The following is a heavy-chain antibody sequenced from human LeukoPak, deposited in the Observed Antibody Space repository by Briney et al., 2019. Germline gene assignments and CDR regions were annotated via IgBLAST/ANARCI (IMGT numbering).Heavy chain of an antibody. CDR1: GFTFSSYW. D-gene: IGHD3-22*01. CDR3: ARAPTYYYDTSGSSLTLDWYFDL. Sequence: GGSLRLSCAASGFTFSSYWMSWVRQAPGKGLEWVANIKQDGSEKYYVDSVKGRFTISRDNAKNSLYLQMNSLRAEDTAVYYCARAPTYYYDTSGSSLTLDWYFDLWGRGTLVTVSS. V-gene: IGHV3-7*01. CDR2: IKQDGSEK. J-gene: IGHJ2*01.